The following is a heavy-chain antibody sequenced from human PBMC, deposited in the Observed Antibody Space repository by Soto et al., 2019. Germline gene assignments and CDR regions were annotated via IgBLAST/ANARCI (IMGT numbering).Heavy chain of an antibody. Sequence: GESLKISCNGSGYSFTSYWIGWVRQMPGKGLEWMGIIYPGDSDTRYSPSFQGQVTISADKSISTAYLQWSSLKASDTAMYYCARRHSSSSERYYYYGMDVWGQGTTVTVSS. V-gene: IGHV5-51*01. CDR3: ARRHSSSSERYYYYGMDV. CDR1: GYSFTSYW. D-gene: IGHD6-6*01. CDR2: IYPGDSDT. J-gene: IGHJ6*02.